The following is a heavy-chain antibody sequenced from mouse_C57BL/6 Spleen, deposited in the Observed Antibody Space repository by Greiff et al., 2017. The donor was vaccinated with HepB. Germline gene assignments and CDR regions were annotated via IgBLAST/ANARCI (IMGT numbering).Heavy chain of an antibody. V-gene: IGHV5-17*01. CDR3: ARGGRGYGSYYYAMDY. CDR2: ISSGSSTI. Sequence: EVKLMESGGGLVKPGGSLKLSCAASGFTFSDYGMHWVRQAPEKGLEWVAYISSGSSTIYYADTVKGRFTISRDNAKNTLFLQMTSLRSEDTAMYYCARGGRGYGSYYYAMDYWGQGTSVTVSS. CDR1: GFTFSDYG. D-gene: IGHD1-1*01. J-gene: IGHJ4*01.